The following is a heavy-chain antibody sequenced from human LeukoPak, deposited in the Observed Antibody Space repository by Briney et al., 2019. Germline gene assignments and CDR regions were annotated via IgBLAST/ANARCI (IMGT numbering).Heavy chain of an antibody. CDR1: GFTFSRHW. Sequence: GGSLRLSCAASGFTFSRHWMYWVRQAPGKGLEWVANIKQDGSAKPYVDSVKGRFTISRDNAKNSLFLQMNSLRAEDTAVYYCARDSLSITIFGVVQRMYNWFDPWGQGTLVTVSS. V-gene: IGHV3-7*03. J-gene: IGHJ5*02. CDR3: ARDSLSITIFGVVQRMYNWFDP. D-gene: IGHD3-3*01. CDR2: IKQDGSAK.